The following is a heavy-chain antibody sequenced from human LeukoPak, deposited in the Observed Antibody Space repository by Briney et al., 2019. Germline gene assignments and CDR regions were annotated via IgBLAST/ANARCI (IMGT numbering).Heavy chain of an antibody. CDR1: GGSISSYY. D-gene: IGHD3-22*01. CDR2: IYYSGST. V-gene: IGHV4-59*05. J-gene: IGHJ4*02. Sequence: SETLSLTCTVSGGSISSYYWSWIRQPPGKGLEWIGSIYYSGSTYYNPSLKSRVTISVDTSKNQFSLKLSSVTAADTAVYYCAGRRHYYDSSGYYLFDYWGQGTLVTVSS. CDR3: AGRRHYYDSSGYYLFDY.